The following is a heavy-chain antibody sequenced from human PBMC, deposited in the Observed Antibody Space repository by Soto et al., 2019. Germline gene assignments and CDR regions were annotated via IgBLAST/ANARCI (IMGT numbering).Heavy chain of an antibody. V-gene: IGHV1-8*01. D-gene: IGHD5-18*01. J-gene: IGHJ5*02. CDR3: ARDIGPALDWFGP. CDR2: MNPKSGQT. Sequence: ASVKVSCKASGYSFSSYDINWVRQASGQGLEWMGWMNPKSGQTGYAPRIQGRVTMTGNTSINTAYMELSSLRSEDTAVYYCARDIGPALDWFGPWGQGTLVTVSS. CDR1: GYSFSSYD.